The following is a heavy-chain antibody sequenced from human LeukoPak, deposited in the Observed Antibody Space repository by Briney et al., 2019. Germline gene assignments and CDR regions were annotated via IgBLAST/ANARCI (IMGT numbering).Heavy chain of an antibody. CDR3: ARDKRWLVPLDY. CDR1: GFTFSSYS. CDR2: ISSSSSYI. V-gene: IGHV3-21*01. Sequence: GGSLRLSCAASGFTFSSYSMNWVRQAPGKGLEWVSSISSSSSYIYYADSVKDRFTISRDNAKNLLYLQMNSLRAEDTAVYYCARDKRWLVPLDYWGQGTLVTVSS. D-gene: IGHD6-19*01. J-gene: IGHJ4*02.